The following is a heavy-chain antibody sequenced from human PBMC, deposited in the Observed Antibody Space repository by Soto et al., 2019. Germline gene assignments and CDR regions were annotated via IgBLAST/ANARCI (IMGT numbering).Heavy chain of an antibody. CDR2: ISYDGSNK. J-gene: IGHJ6*02. CDR1: GFTFSSYA. Sequence: PGGSLRLSCAASGFTFSSYAMHWVRQAPGKGLEWVAVISYDGSNKYYADSVKGRFTISRDNSKNTLYLQMNSLRAEDTAVYYCARVLPNKLTHHYYGMDVWGQGTTVTVSS. CDR3: ARVLPNKLTHHYYGMDV. D-gene: IGHD3-9*01. V-gene: IGHV3-30-3*01.